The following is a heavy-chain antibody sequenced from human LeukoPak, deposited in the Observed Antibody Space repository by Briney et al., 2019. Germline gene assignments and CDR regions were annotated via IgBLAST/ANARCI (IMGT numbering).Heavy chain of an antibody. CDR1: GFNFSRYA. D-gene: IGHD6-19*01. V-gene: IGHV3-23*01. J-gene: IGHJ4*02. Sequence: PGGSLRLLCAGSGFNFSRYAMNWVRQAPGKGLEVVSTISCNCGSTYYADSVKGRFTISRDNSKNTLYLQMNSLRAEDTAVYYCAKEGTRTAVAGSVYPYYFDYWGQGTLVTVSS. CDR3: AKEGTRTAVAGSVYPYYFDY. CDR2: ISCNCGST.